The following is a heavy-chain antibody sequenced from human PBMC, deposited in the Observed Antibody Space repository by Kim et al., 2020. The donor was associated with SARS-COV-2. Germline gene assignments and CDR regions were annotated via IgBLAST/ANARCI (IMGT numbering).Heavy chain of an antibody. D-gene: IGHD3-10*01. V-gene: IGHV3-13*01. J-gene: IGHJ5*02. CDR3: ARGGKSVSWFDP. Sequence: YPGSVKGRFTISRENAKNSVYLQMNSLRAGDTAVYYCARGGKSVSWFDPWGQGTLVTVSS.